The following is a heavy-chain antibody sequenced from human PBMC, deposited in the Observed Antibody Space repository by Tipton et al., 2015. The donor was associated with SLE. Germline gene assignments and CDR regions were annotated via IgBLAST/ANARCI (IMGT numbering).Heavy chain of an antibody. J-gene: IGHJ3*01. CDR1: GGSISSYY. CDR2: IYYSGST. D-gene: IGHD1-26*01. V-gene: IGHV4-59*01. Sequence: TLSLTCTVSGGSISSYYWSWIRQPPGKGLEWIGYIYYSGSTNYNPSLKSRVTISVDRSKNQLSLNLSSVTAADTAVYYCARDSSGSSGVDYWGQGTMVTVSS. CDR3: ARDSSGSSGVDY.